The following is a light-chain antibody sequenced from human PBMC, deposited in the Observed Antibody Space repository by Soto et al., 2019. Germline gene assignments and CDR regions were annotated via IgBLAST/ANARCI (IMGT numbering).Light chain of an antibody. V-gene: IGKV3-20*01. Sequence: ENVLTQSPGTLSLSPGERATLSCRASQSVSNNYLAWYQQKPGQAPRLLIYGASNRATGTPDRFSGSGSGTDFTLTISRLEPEDFAVYYCQQYGSSGTFGQGTKV. CDR3: QQYGSSGT. CDR1: QSVSNNY. J-gene: IGKJ1*01. CDR2: GAS.